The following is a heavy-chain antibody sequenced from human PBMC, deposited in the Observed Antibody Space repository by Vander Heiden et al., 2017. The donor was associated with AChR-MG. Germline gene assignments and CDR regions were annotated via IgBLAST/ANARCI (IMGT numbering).Heavy chain of an antibody. D-gene: IGHD1-26*01. J-gene: IGHJ6*04. Sequence: EVQLVESGGGLVRPGGSLRPFCAGPGLTFNNAWMSWVRQAPGKGLQWVARIKSKSDGETREYPAPVKGRFTISRDDSKNTLYLQMNILETEDSAVYYCTTGVGRESRLDVWGKGTTVTVSS. V-gene: IGHV3-15*01. CDR1: GLTFNNAW. CDR2: IKSKSDGETR. CDR3: TTGVGRESRLDV.